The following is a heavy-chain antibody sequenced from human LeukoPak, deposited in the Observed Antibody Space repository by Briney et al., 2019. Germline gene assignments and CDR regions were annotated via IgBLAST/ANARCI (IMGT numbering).Heavy chain of an antibody. CDR1: GYTFTSYY. V-gene: IGHV1-46*01. J-gene: IGHJ4*02. Sequence: ASVKVSCKASGYTFTSYYIHWVRQAPGQGPEWMGAINSGDGGTTLPQKFQGRVTITRDTSASTAYMELSSLTSEDTAVYYCARGRWSATTATYYLDFWGQGTLVTVSS. CDR2: INSGDGGT. CDR3: ARGRWSATTATYYLDF. D-gene: IGHD5-24*01.